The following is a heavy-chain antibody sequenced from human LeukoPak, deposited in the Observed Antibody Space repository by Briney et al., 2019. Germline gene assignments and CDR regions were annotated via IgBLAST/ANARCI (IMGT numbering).Heavy chain of an antibody. D-gene: IGHD1-26*01. CDR3: ARAIEWEPYYFDY. CDR1: GYTFTGYN. CDR2: INPKSGGR. V-gene: IGHV1-2*02. J-gene: IGHJ4*02. Sequence: ASVNVSCKASGYTFTGYNMHWVRQAPGQGLEWMGWINPKSGGRNFAQRFQGRVTMTRDTSISTAYMELSRLTSDDTAVYYCARAIEWEPYYFDYWGQGTLVTVSS.